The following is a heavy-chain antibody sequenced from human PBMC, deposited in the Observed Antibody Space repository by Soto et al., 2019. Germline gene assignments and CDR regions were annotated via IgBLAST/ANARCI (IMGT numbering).Heavy chain of an antibody. V-gene: IGHV4-59*04. CDR3: ARGRIAAAGLCGGINWFDP. J-gene: IGHJ5*02. D-gene: IGHD6-13*01. CDR2: IYHSGST. Sequence: SETLSLTCTVSGGSISSYYWSWIRQPPGKGLEWIGYIYHSGSTYYTPSLKSRVTISVDTSKNQFSLKLNSVTAADTAVYYCARGRIAAAGLCGGINWFDPWGQGTLVTVSS. CDR1: GGSISSYY.